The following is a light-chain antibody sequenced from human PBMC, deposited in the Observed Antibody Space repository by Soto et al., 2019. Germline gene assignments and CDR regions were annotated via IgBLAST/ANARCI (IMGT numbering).Light chain of an antibody. CDR2: GAS. Sequence: EIGLTQSPGPLSLSPGVRATLACRASQSVSSSYLAWYQQKPGQAHRLLIYGASSRATGIPDRFSGSGSGTDFTLTISRLEPEDFAVYYCQQYGSSLMYTFGQGTKLEIK. CDR1: QSVSSSY. CDR3: QQYGSSLMYT. V-gene: IGKV3-20*01. J-gene: IGKJ2*01.